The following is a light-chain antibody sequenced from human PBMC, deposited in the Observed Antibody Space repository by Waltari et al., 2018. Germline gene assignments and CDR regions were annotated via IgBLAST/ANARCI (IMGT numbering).Light chain of an antibody. CDR2: KAS. J-gene: IGKJ2*01. CDR1: QSIGGW. Sequence: DIKMTQSPSTLSASVGDRVIITCRASQSIGGWLAWYQQKPEKAPKLLIYKASSLHSGVPSRFSGSGSGTEFTLTISSLQSDDFATYYCQQYNSDSLYSFGQGTKREIK. CDR3: QQYNSDSLYS. V-gene: IGKV1-5*03.